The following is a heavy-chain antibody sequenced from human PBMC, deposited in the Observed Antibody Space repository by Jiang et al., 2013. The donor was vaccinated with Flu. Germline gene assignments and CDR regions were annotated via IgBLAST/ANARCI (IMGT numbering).Heavy chain of an antibody. V-gene: IGHV4-39*07. CDR2: IYYIGTT. J-gene: IGHJ5*02. Sequence: GLVKPSETLSLTCTVSGGSVTSPTDYWGWIRQPPGKALEWIATIYYIGTTYYNPSLKSRVTMSLDVSRNQFSLNLRSVTAADTAIYYCARNSSSSPWFDPWGQGTKVVVSS. CDR3: ARNSSSSPWFDP. D-gene: IGHD3-22*01. CDR1: GGSVTSPTDY.